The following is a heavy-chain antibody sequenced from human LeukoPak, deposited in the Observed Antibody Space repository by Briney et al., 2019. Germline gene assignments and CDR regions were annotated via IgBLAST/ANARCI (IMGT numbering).Heavy chain of an antibody. CDR3: ARDSTRGEGDLDY. J-gene: IGHJ4*02. V-gene: IGHV4-59*01. Sequence: SETLSLTCSVSGGSISSYYWSWIRQPPGKGLDCIGYIYYSGTTNYNPSLKSRVTISLDTSKNQFSLKLTSVTAADTAVYYCARDSTRGEGDLDYWGQGTLVTVSS. CDR2: IYYSGTT. CDR1: GGSISSYY.